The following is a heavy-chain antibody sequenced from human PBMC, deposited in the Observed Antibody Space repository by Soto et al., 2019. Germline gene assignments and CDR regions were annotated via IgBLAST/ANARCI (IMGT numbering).Heavy chain of an antibody. Sequence: EVQLVASGGVLIKGGGSLPPSCAAPSFTFSVEWMKWGRPPPGTGLEWVGRIKNKPNCETRDYAAPVKGRFTISKDDSESRLYLQMNNLKTDDTAVYYCTRGNYGAFHHWGQGTLVTVSS. CDR2: IKNKPNCETR. J-gene: IGHJ3*01. V-gene: IGHV3-15*07. D-gene: IGHD1-7*01. CDR3: TRGNYGAFHH. CDR1: SFTFSVEW.